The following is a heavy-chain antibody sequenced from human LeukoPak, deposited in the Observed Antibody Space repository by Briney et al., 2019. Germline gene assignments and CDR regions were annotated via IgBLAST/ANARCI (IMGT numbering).Heavy chain of an antibody. Sequence: GGSLRLSCAASGFTFSDYYMSWIRQAPGKGLEWLSYISSSGGSIYYADSVKGRFTISRDNSKNTLYLQMNSLRAEDTAVYYCAKDRVAAAGTFGDYWGQGTLVTVSS. V-gene: IGHV3-11*01. CDR1: GFTFSDYY. D-gene: IGHD6-13*01. J-gene: IGHJ4*02. CDR2: ISSSGGSI. CDR3: AKDRVAAAGTFGDY.